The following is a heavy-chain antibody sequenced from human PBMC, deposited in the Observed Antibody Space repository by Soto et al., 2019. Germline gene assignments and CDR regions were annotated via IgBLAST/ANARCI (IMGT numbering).Heavy chain of an antibody. CDR2: IYYSGST. V-gene: IGHV4-59*01. J-gene: IGHJ6*02. CDR3: AGEYYYDSSGYYPYYYGMDV. D-gene: IGHD3-22*01. CDR1: GGSISSYY. Sequence: QVQLQESGPGLVKPSETLSLTCTVSGGSISSYYWSWIRQPPGKGLEWIGYIYYSGSTNYNPSLKSRVTISVDTSKNQFSLKLSSVTAADTAVYYCAGEYYYDSSGYYPYYYGMDVWGQGTTVTVSS.